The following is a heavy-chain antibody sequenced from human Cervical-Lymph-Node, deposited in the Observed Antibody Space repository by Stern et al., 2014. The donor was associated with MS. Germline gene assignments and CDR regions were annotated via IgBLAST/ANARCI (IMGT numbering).Heavy chain of an antibody. J-gene: IGHJ6*02. CDR3: ARESLSIESLAAYYSYYGMDV. CDR1: GFTFSNYA. V-gene: IGHV3-33*01. D-gene: IGHD6-6*01. CDR2: IWYDGSKK. Sequence: VQLVQSGGGVVQPGTSLRLSCAASGFTFSNYAMQWVRQAPGKGLEWVGVIWYDGSKKYYADSLKGRVTISRENPKNTVYLQMNSLRVEDTAVYYCARESLSIESLAAYYSYYGMDVWGQGTTVTVSS.